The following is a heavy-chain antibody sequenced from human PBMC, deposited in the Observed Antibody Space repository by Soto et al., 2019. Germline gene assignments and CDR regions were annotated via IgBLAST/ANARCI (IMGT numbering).Heavy chain of an antibody. V-gene: IGHV3-7*04. CDR2: IKQDGSER. CDR1: GFTFSTCW. Sequence: PGGSLRLSCAASGFTFSTCWLRWVRQAPEKGLEWVANIKQDGSERYYVDSAKGRVTISRDNAKNSLYLQMKSLRAEDADVYYCARAERKWLAHLHSCIDYWGQGTMVTVSS. CDR3: ARAERKWLAHLHSCIDY. J-gene: IGHJ4*02. D-gene: IGHD6-19*01.